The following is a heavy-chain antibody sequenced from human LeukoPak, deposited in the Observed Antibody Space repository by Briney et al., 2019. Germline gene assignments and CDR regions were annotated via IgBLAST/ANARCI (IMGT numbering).Heavy chain of an antibody. CDR2: IYYSGST. D-gene: IGHD6-19*01. V-gene: IGHV4-39*01. CDR1: GGSISSSSYY. CDR3: ARAGIGIEVAGTIHNWFDP. Sequence: PSETLSLTCTVSGGSISSSSYYWGWIRQPPGKGLEWIGSIYYSGSTYYNPSLKSRVTISVDTSKNQFSLKLTSVTAADTAVYYCARAGIGIEVAGTIHNWFDPWGQGTQVTVSS. J-gene: IGHJ5*02.